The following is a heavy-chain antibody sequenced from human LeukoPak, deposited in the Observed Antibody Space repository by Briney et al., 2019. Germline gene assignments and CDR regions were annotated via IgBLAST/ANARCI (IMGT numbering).Heavy chain of an antibody. CDR1: GGSISSYY. CDR2: IYYSGST. D-gene: IGHD3-22*01. Sequence: SETLSLTCTVSGGSISSYYWSWIRQPPGKGLEWIGYIYYSGSTNYNPSLKSRVTISVDTSKNQFSLKLSSVTAADTAVYYCARDFWLVDYDSSGYYPGYYYGMDVWGQGTTVTVSS. V-gene: IGHV4-59*01. J-gene: IGHJ6*02. CDR3: ARDFWLVDYDSSGYYPGYYYGMDV.